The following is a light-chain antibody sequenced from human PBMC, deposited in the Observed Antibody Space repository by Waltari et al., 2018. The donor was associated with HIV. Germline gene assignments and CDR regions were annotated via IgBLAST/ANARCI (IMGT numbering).Light chain of an antibody. CDR1: SSDVGNYNL. J-gene: IGLJ3*02. V-gene: IGLV2-23*02. Sequence: QSVLTQPASVPGSPGQSITISCTGTSSDVGNYNLVFWYQQHPGKAPKLIIYEVTNRPSGVSNRFSGSKSGNTASLTISGLQAEDEADYYCCSYVGSNVWVFGGGTKLTVL. CDR3: CSYVGSNVWV. CDR2: EVT.